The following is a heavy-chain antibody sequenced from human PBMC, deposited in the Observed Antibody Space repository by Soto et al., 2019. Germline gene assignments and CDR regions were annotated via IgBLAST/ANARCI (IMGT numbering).Heavy chain of an antibody. J-gene: IGHJ4*02. V-gene: IGHV3-74*01. CDR2: INNDGSST. Sequence: PGGTLSLTCAASGFSFSSSWWHWVRQPPGKGLVWVSRINNDGSSTSYADSVKGRFTISRDNAKNTLYLQMNSLRAEDTAVYYCARDYSNPYYFDYWRSGTLVTVS. CDR1: GFSFSSSW. D-gene: IGHD4-4*01. CDR3: ARDYSNPYYFDY.